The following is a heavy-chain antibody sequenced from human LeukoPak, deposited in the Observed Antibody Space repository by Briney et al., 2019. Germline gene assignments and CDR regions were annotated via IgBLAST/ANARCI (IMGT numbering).Heavy chain of an antibody. CDR1: GVSVSSYS. Sequence: NPSETLSLTCSVSGVSVSSYSWSWIRQPPGKGLEYFGHISDSGSTTYNPSLKSRVSISVDTSKNQFSLKLSSVTAADTAVYYCARGTMTTVTYYFDYWGQGTLVTVSS. J-gene: IGHJ4*02. D-gene: IGHD4-17*01. CDR2: ISDSGST. CDR3: ARGTMTTVTYYFDY. V-gene: IGHV4-59*02.